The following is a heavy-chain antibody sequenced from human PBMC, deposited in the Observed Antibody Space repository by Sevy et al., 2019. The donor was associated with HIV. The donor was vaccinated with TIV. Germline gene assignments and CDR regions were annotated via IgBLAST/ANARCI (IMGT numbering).Heavy chain of an antibody. CDR1: GFTFSDYY. CDR2: ISSSGNSI. Sequence: GGSLRLSCAASGFTFSDYYMSWVRQAPGKGLEWVSYISSSGNSIYDADSVKGRFTVSRDNAKNSLYLQMNSLRGEDTAVYYCARAGWDWDIDYWGQGTLVTVSS. D-gene: IGHD3-9*01. CDR3: ARAGWDWDIDY. J-gene: IGHJ4*02. V-gene: IGHV3-11*01.